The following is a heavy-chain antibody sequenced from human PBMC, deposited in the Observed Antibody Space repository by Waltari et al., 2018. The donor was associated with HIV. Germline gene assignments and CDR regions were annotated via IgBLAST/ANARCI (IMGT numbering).Heavy chain of an antibody. CDR3: ARVWQSNYGYFDY. D-gene: IGHD3-10*01. Sequence: QVQLVESGGGVVQPGRSLRLSCAASGFTFSSYGMHWVRQAPGKGLEWVAVIWYDGSNKYYADSVKGRFTISRDNSKNTLYLQMNSLRAEDTAVYYCARVWQSNYGYFDYWGQGTLVTVSS. V-gene: IGHV3-33*01. CDR2: IWYDGSNK. CDR1: GFTFSSYG. J-gene: IGHJ4*02.